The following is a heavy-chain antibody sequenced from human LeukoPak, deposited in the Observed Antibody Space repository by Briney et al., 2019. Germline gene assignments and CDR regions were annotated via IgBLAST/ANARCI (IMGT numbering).Heavy chain of an antibody. D-gene: IGHD1-26*01. CDR2: ISSSSSYI. Sequence: GGSLRLSCAASGFTFSSYSMNWVLQAPGKGLEWVSSISSSSSYIYYADSVKGRFTISRDNAKNSLYLQMNSLRAEDTAVYYCARVAVRYSGTNGPFDYWGQGTLVTVSS. V-gene: IGHV3-21*01. CDR1: GFTFSSYS. J-gene: IGHJ4*02. CDR3: ARVAVRYSGTNGPFDY.